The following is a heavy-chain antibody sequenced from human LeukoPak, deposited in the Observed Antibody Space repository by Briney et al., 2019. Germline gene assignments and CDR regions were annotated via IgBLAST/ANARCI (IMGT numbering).Heavy chain of an antibody. V-gene: IGHV4-39*01. CDR2: IYYSGST. CDR3: ASSIAAAGTYQTLDY. Sequence: PSETLSLTCTVSGGSISSSSYYWGWIRQPPGKGLEWIGSIYYSGSTYYNPSLRSRVTISVDTSKNQFSPKLSSVTAADTAVYYCASSIAAAGTYQTLDYWGQGTLVTVSS. J-gene: IGHJ4*02. D-gene: IGHD6-13*01. CDR1: GGSISSSSYY.